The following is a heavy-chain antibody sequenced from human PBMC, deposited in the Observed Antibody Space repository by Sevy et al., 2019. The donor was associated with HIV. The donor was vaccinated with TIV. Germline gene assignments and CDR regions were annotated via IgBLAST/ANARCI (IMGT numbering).Heavy chain of an antibody. Sequence: GGSLGLSCAASGFTFSSYWMHWVRQAPGKGLVWVSRINTDGSGTSYADSVKGRFTISRDNAENTLFLQMNSLRAEDTAVYFCARDINAAPYDFWGQGTLVTVSS. CDR2: INTDGSGT. CDR3: ARDINAAPYDF. V-gene: IGHV3-74*01. J-gene: IGHJ4*02. D-gene: IGHD1-20*01. CDR1: GFTFSSYW.